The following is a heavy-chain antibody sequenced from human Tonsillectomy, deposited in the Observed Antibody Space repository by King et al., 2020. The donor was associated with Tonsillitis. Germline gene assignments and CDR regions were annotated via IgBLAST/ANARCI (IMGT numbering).Heavy chain of an antibody. CDR2: ISSSSSTI. Sequence: DVQLVESGGGLVQPGGSLRLSCAASGFIFSSYSMNCVRQAPGQGLVWVSYISSSSSTIYYVDSVKGRFTISRDNAKNSLDLPMNSLRAEDTAVYYCAVYDSSGYYSGYWGQGTLVTVSS. CDR1: GFIFSSYS. CDR3: AVYDSSGYYSGY. V-gene: IGHV3-48*01. J-gene: IGHJ4*02. D-gene: IGHD3-22*01.